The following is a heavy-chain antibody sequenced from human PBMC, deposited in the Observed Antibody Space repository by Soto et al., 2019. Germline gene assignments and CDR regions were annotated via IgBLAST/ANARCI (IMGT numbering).Heavy chain of an antibody. D-gene: IGHD2-2*01. J-gene: IGHJ6*03. CDR3: AKHLQYPYYYMDV. CDR1: GFTFSGYV. CDR2: ISGSGGGT. Sequence: GGSLRLSCAASGFTFSGYVLTWVRKAPGKGLEWVSGISGSGGGTYYAASVKGRFTISRDNSKNTLYLQMNSLRAEDTALYYCAKHLQYPYYYMDVWGKGTTVTVSS. V-gene: IGHV3-23*01.